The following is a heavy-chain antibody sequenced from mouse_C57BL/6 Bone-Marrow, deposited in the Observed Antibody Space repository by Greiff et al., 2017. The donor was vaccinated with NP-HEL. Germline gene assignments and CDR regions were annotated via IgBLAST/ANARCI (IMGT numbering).Heavy chain of an antibody. CDR2: ISNGGGST. Sequence: EVQLVESGGGLVQPGGSLKLSCAASGFTFSDYYMYWVRQTPEKRLEWVAYISNGGGSTYYPDTVKGRFTISRDNAKNTLYLQMSRLKSEDTAMYYCAAPYDPLDYWGQGTSVTVSS. J-gene: IGHJ4*01. CDR1: GFTFSDYY. D-gene: IGHD2-3*01. CDR3: AAPYDPLDY. V-gene: IGHV5-12*01.